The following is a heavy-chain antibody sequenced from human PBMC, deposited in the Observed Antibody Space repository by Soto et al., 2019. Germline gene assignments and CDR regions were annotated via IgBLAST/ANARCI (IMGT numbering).Heavy chain of an antibody. CDR3: ARKSGSYGGAFDY. CDR2: IKQDGSEK. J-gene: IGHJ4*02. V-gene: IGHV3-7*05. Sequence: EVQLVESGGGLVQPGGSLRVSCAASGFTFSSYWMSWVRQAPGKGLEWVADIKQDGSEKYYVDSVKGRFTISRDNAKNSLYLQMNSLSAEDTAVYSSARKSGSYGGAFDYWGQGTLVTVSS. D-gene: IGHD1-26*01. CDR1: GFTFSSYW.